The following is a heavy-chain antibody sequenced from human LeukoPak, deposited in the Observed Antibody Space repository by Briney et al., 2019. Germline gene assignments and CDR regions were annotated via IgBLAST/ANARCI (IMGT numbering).Heavy chain of an antibody. V-gene: IGHV3-33*01. CDR1: GFTFTNHG. D-gene: IGHD6-6*01. CDR3: GRDRSSRHLDY. CDR2: IWYDGSNK. Sequence: GGSPRLSCAASGFTFTNHGMHWVRQAPGKGLEWLAVIWYDGSNKYYADSVKGRFTISRDDSKNTLYLQMNSLGAEDTAVYYCGRDRSSRHLDYWGQGTLVIVSS. J-gene: IGHJ4*02.